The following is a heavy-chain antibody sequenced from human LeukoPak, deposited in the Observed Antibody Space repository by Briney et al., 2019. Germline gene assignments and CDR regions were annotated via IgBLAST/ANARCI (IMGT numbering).Heavy chain of an antibody. V-gene: IGHV4-39*01. Sequence: PSETLSLTCTVSGGSIISGDFYWGWIRQPPGKGLEWIGNIYYSGTTYYNPSLKSRVTISVDTSKNQFSLKLSSVTAADTAVYYCARGVYGSGSYLIYWGQGTLVTVSS. CDR3: ARGVYGSGSYLIY. CDR1: GGSIISGDFY. CDR2: IYYSGTT. J-gene: IGHJ4*02. D-gene: IGHD3-10*01.